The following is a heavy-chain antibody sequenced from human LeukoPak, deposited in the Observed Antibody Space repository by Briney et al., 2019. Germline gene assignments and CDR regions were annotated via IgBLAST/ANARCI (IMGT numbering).Heavy chain of an antibody. CDR3: ATRGGYCSSTSCYHLNYFDY. CDR1: DYTFTSYG. V-gene: IGHV1-18*01. CDR2: ISAYNGNT. Sequence: GASVKVSCKASDYTFTSYGISWVRQAPGQGLEWMGWISAYNGNTNYAQKLQGRVTMTTDTSTSTAYMELRSLRSDDTAVYYCATRGGYCSSTSCYHLNYFDYWGRGTLVTVSS. D-gene: IGHD2-2*01. J-gene: IGHJ4*02.